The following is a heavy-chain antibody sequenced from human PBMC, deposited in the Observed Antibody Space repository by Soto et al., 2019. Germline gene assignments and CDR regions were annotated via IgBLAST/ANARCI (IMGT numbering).Heavy chain of an antibody. D-gene: IGHD3-22*01. V-gene: IGHV4-39*07. CDR3: ARGVGYYDSSGYYYGS. CDR1: GGSISSSNYH. J-gene: IGHJ5*02. CDR2: INHSGST. Sequence: SETLSLTCTVSGGSISSSNYHWGWIRQPPGKGLEWIGEINHSGSTNYNPSLKSRVTISVDTSKNQFSLKLSSVTAADTAVYYCARGVGYYDSSGYYYGSWGQGTLVTVSS.